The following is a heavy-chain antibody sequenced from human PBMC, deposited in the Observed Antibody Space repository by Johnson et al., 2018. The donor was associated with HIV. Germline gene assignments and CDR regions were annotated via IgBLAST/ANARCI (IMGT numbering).Heavy chain of an antibody. CDR2: ISYDGSNK. J-gene: IGHJ3*02. CDR1: GFTFSSYA. D-gene: IGHD5-12*01. Sequence: VQLVESGGGVVQPGRSLRLSCAASGFTFSSYAMHWVRQAPGKGLEWVAVISYDGSNKYYADSVQGRFTVSRDNSQNLLYLQLSSLRAEDTAVYYCARDAPNFFTSGVLDDAFDIWGPGTMVTVSP. CDR3: ARDAPNFFTSGVLDDAFDI. V-gene: IGHV3-30*14.